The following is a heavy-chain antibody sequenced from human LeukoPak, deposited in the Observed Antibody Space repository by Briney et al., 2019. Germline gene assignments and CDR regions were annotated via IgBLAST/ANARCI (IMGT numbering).Heavy chain of an antibody. V-gene: IGHV1-2*02. CDR2: INPNSGGT. Sequence: GASVKVSCKASGYTFTGYYMHWVRQAPGQGLEWMGWINPNSGGTNYAQKFQGRVTMTRDTSISTAYMELSRLRSDDTAVYYCAKEMSSDSGSWNGYFDYWGQGTLVTVSS. J-gene: IGHJ4*02. CDR1: GYTFTGYY. CDR3: AKEMSSDSGSWNGYFDY. D-gene: IGHD1-26*01.